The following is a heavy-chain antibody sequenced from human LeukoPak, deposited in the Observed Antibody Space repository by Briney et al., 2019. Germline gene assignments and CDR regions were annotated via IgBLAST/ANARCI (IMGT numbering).Heavy chain of an antibody. CDR3: AKDRSIGTYYTFDH. Sequence: GGSLRLSCAASGFTFSSYGMSWVRQAPGKGLEWVSAISGSGGSTYYADSVKGRFTISRDNSKNSLYLQMNSLTAADTAVYYCAKDRSIGTYYTFDHWGQGTLVTVSS. CDR1: GFTFSSYG. D-gene: IGHD1-26*01. CDR2: ISGSGGST. V-gene: IGHV3-23*01. J-gene: IGHJ4*02.